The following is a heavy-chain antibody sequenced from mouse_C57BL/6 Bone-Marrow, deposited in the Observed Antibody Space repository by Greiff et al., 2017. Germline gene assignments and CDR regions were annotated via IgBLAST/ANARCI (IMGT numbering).Heavy chain of an antibody. CDR2: IYPGSGST. CDR3: ARLYYGSRDWYFDV. J-gene: IGHJ1*03. Sequence: QVQLKQPGAELVKPGASVKMSCKASGYTFTSYWITWVKQRPGQGLEWIGDIYPGSGSTNYNEKFKSKATLTVDTSSSTAYMQLSSLTSEDSAVYYCARLYYGSRDWYFDVWGTGTTVTVSS. D-gene: IGHD1-1*01. CDR1: GYTFTSYW. V-gene: IGHV1-55*01.